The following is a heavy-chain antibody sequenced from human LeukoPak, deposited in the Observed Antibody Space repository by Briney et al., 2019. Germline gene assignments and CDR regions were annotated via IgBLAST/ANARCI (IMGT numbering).Heavy chain of an antibody. CDR3: ASSEYSSGWQKTVYKGFYA. J-gene: IGHJ5*02. D-gene: IGHD6-25*01. CDR1: GGSISSYY. CDR2: IYYSGST. Sequence: KTSETLSLTCTVSGGSISSYYWSWIRQPPGKGLEWIGYIYYSGSTNYNPSLKSRVTISVDTSKNQFSLKLSSVTAADTAVYYCASSEYSSGWQKTVYKGFYAWGQGTLVTVSS. V-gene: IGHV4-59*01.